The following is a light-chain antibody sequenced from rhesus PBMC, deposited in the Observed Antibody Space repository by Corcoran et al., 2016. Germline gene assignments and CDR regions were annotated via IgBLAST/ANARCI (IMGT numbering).Light chain of an antibody. J-gene: IGKJ3*01. V-gene: IGKV1-43*02. CDR1: QGISTY. Sequence: DIQMTQSPSSLSASVGDRVTITCRASQGISTYLNWYQQKPGKAPKRLIYAASSWESGVPSRFSGSGSGNDFTLTISSLQPEDFATYYCLQYNSDPFTFGPGTKLDIK. CDR2: AAS. CDR3: LQYNSDPFT.